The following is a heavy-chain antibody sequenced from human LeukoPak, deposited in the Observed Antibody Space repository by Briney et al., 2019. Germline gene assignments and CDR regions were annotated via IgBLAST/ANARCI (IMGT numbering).Heavy chain of an antibody. CDR3: AKDPVDGVARDWYFDA. CDR1: GFTFSNYA. D-gene: IGHD5-12*01. Sequence: GGSLRLSCAASGFTFSNYAMTWVRQAPGKGLEWVSSLSASSGSTYYADSVRGRFTISRDNSKNTLFLQMNSLRAEDTAVYYCAKDPVDGVARDWYFDAWGRGTLVTVSS. J-gene: IGHJ2*01. V-gene: IGHV3-23*01. CDR2: LSASSGST.